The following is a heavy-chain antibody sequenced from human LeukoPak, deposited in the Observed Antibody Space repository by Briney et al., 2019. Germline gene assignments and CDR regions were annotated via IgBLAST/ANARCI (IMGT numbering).Heavy chain of an antibody. D-gene: IGHD3-10*01. CDR2: IGIDSGNT. CDR1: GFLFNDYS. CDR3: AGDFRFAFDN. J-gene: IGHJ4*02. Sequence: GGSLRLSCSASGFLFNDYSMNWVRQARGKGREGISYIGIDSGNTHYADSVRGRFVISADRATNSVYLHMTRLRVDDTAVYYCAGDFRFAFDNWGQGTLVTVSS. V-gene: IGHV3-48*01.